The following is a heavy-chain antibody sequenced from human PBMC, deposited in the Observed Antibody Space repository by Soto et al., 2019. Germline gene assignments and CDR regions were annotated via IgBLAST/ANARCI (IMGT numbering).Heavy chain of an antibody. CDR2: IYSGGST. V-gene: IGHV3-53*01. J-gene: IGHJ4*02. D-gene: IGHD6-13*01. CDR1: GFTVSSNY. CDR3: ARSSNSIAAAGTGFDY. Sequence: PGGSLRLSCAASGFTVSSNYMSWVRQAPGKGLEWVSVIYSGGSTYYADSVKGRFTISRGNSKNTLYLQMNSLRAEDTAVYYCARSSNSIAAAGTGFDYWGQGTLVTVSS.